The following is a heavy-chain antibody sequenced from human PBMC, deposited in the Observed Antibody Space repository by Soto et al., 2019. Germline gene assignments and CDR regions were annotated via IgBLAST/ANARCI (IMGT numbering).Heavy chain of an antibody. Sequence: GGSLRLSCAASGFTFSSYWMSWVRQAPGKGLEWVSYISYISNGASTTFYADSVRGRFTISRDDAKSSLYLQLHSLRAEDTAVYYCATSLSGYYYNYWGQGTQVTVSS. CDR1: GFTFSSYW. CDR2: ISYISNGASTT. D-gene: IGHD3-22*01. CDR3: ATSLSGYYYNY. V-gene: IGHV3-48*04. J-gene: IGHJ4*02.